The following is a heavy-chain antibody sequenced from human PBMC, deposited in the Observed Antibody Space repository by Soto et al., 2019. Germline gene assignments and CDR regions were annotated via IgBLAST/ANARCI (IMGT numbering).Heavy chain of an antibody. CDR1: GFTFSSYG. CDR3: AKDSPITMIVVVILNY. Sequence: GGSLRLSCAASGFTFSSYGMSWVRQAPGKGLEWVSGISGSGSSTYYADSVKGRFTISRDNSKNTLYLQMNNLRAEDTAVYYCAKDSPITMIVVVILNYWGQGTLVTVSS. J-gene: IGHJ4*02. CDR2: ISGSGSST. D-gene: IGHD3-22*01. V-gene: IGHV3-23*01.